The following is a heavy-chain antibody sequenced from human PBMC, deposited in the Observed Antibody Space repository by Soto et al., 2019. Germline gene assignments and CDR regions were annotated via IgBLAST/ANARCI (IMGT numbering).Heavy chain of an antibody. CDR1: GDTFTNSA. CDR2: ISAYNVNT. CDR3: AREGSRSGRRRPHPYIDD. V-gene: IGHV1-18*01. J-gene: IGHJ4*02. D-gene: IGHD6-13*01. Sequence: SVKVSCKASGDTFTNSAFIWVRQAPGQGLEWMGWISAYNVNTDYEQKFQGRVTMTTDTSTRTAHMELRSLRSDDTAVYYCAREGSRSGRRRPHPYIDDWGQGTLVTVSS.